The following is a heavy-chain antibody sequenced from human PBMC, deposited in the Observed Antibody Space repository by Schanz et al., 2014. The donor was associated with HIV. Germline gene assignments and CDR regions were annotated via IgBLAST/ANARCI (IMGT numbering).Heavy chain of an antibody. Sequence: VQLLESGGGSVQPGRSLRLSCAASGFTFDSYGIHWVRQAPGKGLEWVAVISYDGSNKKYADSVKGRFTISRDNAKNSLYLQMNSLRAEDTAVYYCVLPSAKIVGGLGEHYFDHWGQGTLVTVSS. D-gene: IGHD1-26*01. CDR1: GFTFDSYG. CDR3: VLPSAKIVGGLGEHYFDH. CDR2: ISYDGSNK. J-gene: IGHJ4*02. V-gene: IGHV3-33*05.